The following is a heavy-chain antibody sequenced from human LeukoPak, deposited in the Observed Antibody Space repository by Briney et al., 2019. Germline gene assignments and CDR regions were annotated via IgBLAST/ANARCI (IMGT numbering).Heavy chain of an antibody. CDR3: ARLRDGDYGGYFDY. Sequence: SETLSLTCTVSGGSISSYYWSWIRQSPGKGLEWIGHISHSGSTKYNSSLKSRTIISSDTSNNQSSLRLSSVTAADTALYYCARLRDGDYGGYFDYWGQGTLVTVSS. CDR1: GGSISSYY. V-gene: IGHV4-59*08. D-gene: IGHD4-23*01. J-gene: IGHJ4*02. CDR2: ISHSGST.